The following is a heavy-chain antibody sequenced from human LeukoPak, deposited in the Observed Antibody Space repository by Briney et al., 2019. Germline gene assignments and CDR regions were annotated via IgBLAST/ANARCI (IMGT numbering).Heavy chain of an antibody. Sequence: PGGSLRLSCAASGFTFSSDAMSWVRQDPAKGLEWFTAISGSGGSTYYADSVKGRFTISRDNSKNTLYLQMNSLRAEDTAVYYCAKARYASSGYYYGYWGQGTLVTVSS. J-gene: IGHJ4*02. V-gene: IGHV3-23*01. CDR3: AKARYASSGYYYGY. CDR1: GFTFSSDA. CDR2: ISGSGGST. D-gene: IGHD3-22*01.